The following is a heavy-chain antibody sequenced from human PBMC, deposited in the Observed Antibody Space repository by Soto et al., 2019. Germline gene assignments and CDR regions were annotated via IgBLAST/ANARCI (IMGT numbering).Heavy chain of an antibody. D-gene: IGHD5-18*01. Sequence: SATLSLTSTVSGGSISSGDYYWSWIRQPPGKGLEWIGYIYYSGSTNYNPSLKSRVDISVDASRNQFSLRLTSVTAADTAVYYCARDTAPAGDYYYLMDVWGQGTTVTVSS. V-gene: IGHV4-30-4*01. CDR1: GGSISSGDYY. CDR2: IYYSGST. J-gene: IGHJ6*02. CDR3: ARDTAPAGDYYYLMDV.